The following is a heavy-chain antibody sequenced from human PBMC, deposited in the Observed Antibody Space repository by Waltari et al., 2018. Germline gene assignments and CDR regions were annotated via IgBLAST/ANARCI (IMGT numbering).Heavy chain of an antibody. CDR2: SSSSSSTI. Sequence: EVQLVESGGGLVQHGGSLRLSCAASGFTFSSYRMNWVRQAPGKGLGWVSYSSSSSSTIYYADSVKGRFTISRDNGKNSLYLQMNSLRAEDTAVYYCAREMVTDYWGQGTLVTVSS. CDR3: AREMVTDY. D-gene: IGHD5-18*01. CDR1: GFTFSSYR. V-gene: IGHV3-48*01. J-gene: IGHJ4*02.